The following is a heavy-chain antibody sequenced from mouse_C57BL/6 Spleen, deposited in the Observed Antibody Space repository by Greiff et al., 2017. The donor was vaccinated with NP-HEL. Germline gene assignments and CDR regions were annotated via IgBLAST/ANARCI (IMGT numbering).Heavy chain of an antibody. J-gene: IGHJ3*01. Sequence: VKLMESGPGLVAPSQSLSITCTVSGFSFTSYGVDWVRQPPGKGLEWLGVIWGGGSTNYNSAHMSRLSISKDNSKSQVFLKKNCLQTDDTAMYYCAKHRGAYWGQGTLVTVSA. CDR1: GFSFTSYG. D-gene: IGHD3-3*01. CDR2: IWGGGST. V-gene: IGHV2-9*01. CDR3: AKHRGAY.